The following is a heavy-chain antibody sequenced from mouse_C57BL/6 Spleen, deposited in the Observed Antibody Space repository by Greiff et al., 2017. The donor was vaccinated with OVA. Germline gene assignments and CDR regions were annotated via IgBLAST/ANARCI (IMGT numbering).Heavy chain of an antibody. CDR3: AREGGSYAMDY. V-gene: IGHV3-6*01. Sequence: ESGPGLVKPSQSLSLTCSVTGYSITSGYYWYWIRQFPGNKLEWMGYISYDGSNNYNPSLKNRISITRDTSKNQFFLKLKSVTTEDTATYYCAREGGSYAMDYWGQGTSVTVSS. J-gene: IGHJ4*01. CDR2: ISYDGSN. D-gene: IGHD3-1*01. CDR1: GYSITSGYY.